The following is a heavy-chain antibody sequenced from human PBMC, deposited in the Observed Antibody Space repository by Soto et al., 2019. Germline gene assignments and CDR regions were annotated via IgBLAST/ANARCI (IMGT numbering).Heavy chain of an antibody. CDR3: ARRFYGSGSYYSYYYYGMDV. CDR2: INHSGST. V-gene: IGHV4-34*01. D-gene: IGHD3-10*01. J-gene: IGHJ6*02. Sequence: SETLSLTCAVYGGSFSGYYWSWIRQPPGKGLEWIGEINHSGSTNYNPSLKSRVTISVDTSKNQFSLKLSSVTAADTAVYYCARRFYGSGSYYSYYYYGMDVWGQGXTVTVYS. CDR1: GGSFSGYY.